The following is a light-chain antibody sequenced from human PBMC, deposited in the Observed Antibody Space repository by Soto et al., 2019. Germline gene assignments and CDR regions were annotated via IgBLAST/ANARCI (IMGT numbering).Light chain of an antibody. CDR1: QSISNW. CDR2: DAS. J-gene: IGKJ1*01. Sequence: QSPSTLSSSLGDRVTITFLTSQSISNWLAWQQQKPGKAPNLLISDASVLKSGVPSRFSGTGSGTEFTLTISSLQPDDFATYYCQHYNSYSEAFGQGTKVDIK. V-gene: IGKV1-5*01. CDR3: QHYNSYSEA.